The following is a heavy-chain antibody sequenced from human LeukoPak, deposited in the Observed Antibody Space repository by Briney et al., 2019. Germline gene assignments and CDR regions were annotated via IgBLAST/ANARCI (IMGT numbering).Heavy chain of an antibody. J-gene: IGHJ6*04. V-gene: IGHV3-48*04. CDR1: GFTFSNYG. CDR3: AELGITMIGGV. Sequence: GGTLRLSCVASGFTFSNYGMNWVRQAPGKGLEWVSYISSSGSTIYYADSVKGRFTISRDNAKNSLYLQMNSLRAEDTAVYYCAELGITMIGGVWGKGTTVTISS. D-gene: IGHD3-10*02. CDR2: ISSSGSTI.